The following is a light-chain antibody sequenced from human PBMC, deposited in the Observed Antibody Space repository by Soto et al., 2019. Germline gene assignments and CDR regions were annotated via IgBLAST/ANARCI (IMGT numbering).Light chain of an antibody. J-gene: IGKJ4*01. V-gene: IGKV3-15*01. CDR3: QQYDNWPLT. CDR1: QSVGSN. CDR2: GAS. Sequence: EIAMTQSPVTLSVSPGERATLSCRASQSVGSNLAWYQQKPGQAPRLLIYGASTRATGIPARFSGSGSGTDFTLTISSLQSEDFGVYFCQQYDNWPLTFGGGTKVDI.